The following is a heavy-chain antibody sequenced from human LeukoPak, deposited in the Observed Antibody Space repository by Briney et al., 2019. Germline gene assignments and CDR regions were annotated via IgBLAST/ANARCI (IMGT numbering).Heavy chain of an antibody. J-gene: IGHJ6*03. Sequence: PSETLSLTCSVSGGSISSYYWSWIRQPPGKGLEWIGCIYYSGSTNYNPSLKSRVTISVDTSKNQFSLKLSAVTAADTAVYYCARDLAGAWKNYYYMDVWGKGTTVTVSS. V-gene: IGHV4-59*01. D-gene: IGHD1-1*01. CDR2: IYYSGST. CDR3: ARDLAGAWKNYYYMDV. CDR1: GGSISSYY.